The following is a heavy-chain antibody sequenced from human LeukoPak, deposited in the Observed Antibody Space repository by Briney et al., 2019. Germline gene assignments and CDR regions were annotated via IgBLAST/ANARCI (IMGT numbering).Heavy chain of an antibody. Sequence: GKSLRLSCAASGFSFSSHGMHWVRQAPGRGLQWVAVISFDGSNTYYLDSVQGRFTISRDNFKNTLYLQMNSLRAEDTAVYYCAKDRVESGNIDCGVYYYYGMDVWGQGTTVTVSS. CDR3: AKDRVESGNIDCGVYYYYGMDV. J-gene: IGHJ6*02. CDR2: ISFDGSNT. D-gene: IGHD4-17*01. V-gene: IGHV3-30*18. CDR1: GFSFSSHG.